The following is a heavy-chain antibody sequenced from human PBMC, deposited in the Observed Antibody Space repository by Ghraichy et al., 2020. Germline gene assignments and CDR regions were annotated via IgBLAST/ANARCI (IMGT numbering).Heavy chain of an antibody. CDR2: IGTSGADT. CDR3: QSLRFGTLFEY. Sequence: GESLNISCEASGFVFNTYDMSWVRQTPGKGLEWVSSIGTSGADTYYAKSVRGRFTISRDNSNNTLYLQMNSLRAEDTALYYCQSLRFGTLFEYWGQGILVTVSS. CDR1: GFVFNTYD. V-gene: IGHV3-23*01. D-gene: IGHD3/OR15-3a*01. J-gene: IGHJ4*02.